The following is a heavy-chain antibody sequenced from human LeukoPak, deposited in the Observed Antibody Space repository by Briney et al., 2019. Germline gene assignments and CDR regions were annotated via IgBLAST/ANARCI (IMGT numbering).Heavy chain of an antibody. D-gene: IGHD4-17*01. J-gene: IGHJ4*02. CDR3: AKVIPRTGTVTTTDY. Sequence: GGSLRLSCAASGFTFSSYAMHWVRQAPGKGLEWVAVISYDGSNKYYADSVKGRFTISRDNSKNTLYLQMNSLRAEDTALYYCAKVIPRTGTVTTTDYWGQGTLVTVSS. CDR1: GFTFSSYA. V-gene: IGHV3-30-3*01. CDR2: ISYDGSNK.